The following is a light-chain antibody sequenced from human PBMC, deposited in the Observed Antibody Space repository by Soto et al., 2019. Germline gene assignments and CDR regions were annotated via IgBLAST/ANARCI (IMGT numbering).Light chain of an antibody. CDR3: SSYTTSSTWV. V-gene: IGLV2-14*01. CDR2: EVS. CDR1: SSDVGGYNY. Sequence: QSALTQPASVSGSPGQSITIYCTGTSSDVGGYNYVSWYQQHPGKAPKVMIYEVSTRPSGVSNRFSGSKSGNTASLAISGLQAEDEADYYCSSYTTSSTWVFGGGTKVTVL. J-gene: IGLJ3*02.